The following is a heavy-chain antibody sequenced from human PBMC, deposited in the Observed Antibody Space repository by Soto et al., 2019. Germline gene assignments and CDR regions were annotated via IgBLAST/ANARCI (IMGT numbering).Heavy chain of an antibody. CDR1: GGSISCGGYY. CDR2: IYYTGTT. V-gene: IGHV4-31*03. J-gene: IGHJ5*02. CDR3: ASGASSSLAWFDP. Sequence: SETLSLTCTVSGGSISCGGYYWSWIRQFPGKGLEWIVYIYYTGTTYYNPSLKSRLTLSVDTSKNQFSLKLSSVTAADTAVYHCASGASSSLAWFDPWGQGTLVTVSS. D-gene: IGHD6-6*01.